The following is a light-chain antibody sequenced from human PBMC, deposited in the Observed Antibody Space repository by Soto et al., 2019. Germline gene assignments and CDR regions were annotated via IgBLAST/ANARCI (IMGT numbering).Light chain of an antibody. CDR2: DVS. CDR3: CSYAGSYTL. V-gene: IGLV2-11*01. Sequence: QSVLTQPRSVSGSPGQSVTISCTGNSSDVGGYNYVSWYQQHPGKAPKLMIYDVSKRPSGVPDRFSGSKSGNTASLTISGLQAEDEADYYCCSYAGSYTLFGGGTKLTVL. J-gene: IGLJ3*02. CDR1: SSDVGGYNY.